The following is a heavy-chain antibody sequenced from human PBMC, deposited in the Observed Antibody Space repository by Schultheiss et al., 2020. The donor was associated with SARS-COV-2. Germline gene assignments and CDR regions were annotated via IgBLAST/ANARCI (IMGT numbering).Heavy chain of an antibody. J-gene: IGHJ6*02. CDR1: GFTFSSYA. V-gene: IGHV3-30*04. CDR3: AREFKGAARLGTYYYYYGMDV. Sequence: GGSLRLSCAASGFTFSSYAMHWVRQAPGKGLEWVAVISYDGSNKYYADSVKGRFTISRDNSKNTLYLQMNSLRAEDTAVYYCAREFKGAARLGTYYYYYGMDVWGQGTTVTVSS. D-gene: IGHD6-6*01. CDR2: ISYDGSNK.